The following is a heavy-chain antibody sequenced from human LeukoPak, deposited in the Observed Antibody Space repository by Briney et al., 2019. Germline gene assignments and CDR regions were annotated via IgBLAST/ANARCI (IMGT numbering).Heavy chain of an antibody. J-gene: IGHJ4*02. CDR2: IKQDESVK. CDR3: AREDYYDSSVSDY. CDR1: GFRFSSHW. V-gene: IGHV3-7*01. D-gene: IGHD3-22*01. Sequence: GGSLRLSCAASGFRFSSHWMSWVRQSPGKGLEWVASIKQDESVKYYVESVKGRLSISRDNARDSLSLQMNSLRAEDTAVYYCAREDYYDSSVSDYWGQGTLVTVSS.